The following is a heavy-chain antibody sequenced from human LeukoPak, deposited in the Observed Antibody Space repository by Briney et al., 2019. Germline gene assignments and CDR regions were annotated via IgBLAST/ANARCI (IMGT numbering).Heavy chain of an antibody. CDR2: IYSGGST. CDR1: GFTVSSNY. J-gene: IGHJ4*02. Sequence: PGGSLRLSCAASGFTVSSNYMSWVRQAPGKGLEGASVIYSGGSTYYADSVKGRFTISRDNSKNTLYLQMNSLRAEDTAVYYCARDVEYCSGGSCYAYDYWGQGTLVTVSS. V-gene: IGHV3-53*01. D-gene: IGHD2-15*01. CDR3: ARDVEYCSGGSCYAYDY.